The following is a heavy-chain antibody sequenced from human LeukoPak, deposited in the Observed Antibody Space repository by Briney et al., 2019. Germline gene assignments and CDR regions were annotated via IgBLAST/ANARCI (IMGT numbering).Heavy chain of an antibody. CDR1: GGSVSSYY. CDR2: IYTSGST. CDR3: AKNAAAIHPAHDAFDI. V-gene: IGHV4-4*07. J-gene: IGHJ3*02. D-gene: IGHD2-2*02. Sequence: SETLSLTCTVSGGSVSSYYWSWIRQPAGKGLEWIGRIYTSGSTDCNPSLKSRVTMSVDKSKNQFSLKLSSVTAADTAVYYCAKNAAAIHPAHDAFDIWGQGTMVTVSS.